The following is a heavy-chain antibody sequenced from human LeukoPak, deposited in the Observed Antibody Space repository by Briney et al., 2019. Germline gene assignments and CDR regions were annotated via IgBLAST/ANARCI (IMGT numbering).Heavy chain of an antibody. CDR3: ARPSYRSFGEYYGMDV. J-gene: IGHJ6*02. D-gene: IGHD6-6*01. CDR2: IYPGDSDT. V-gene: IGHV5-51*01. CDR1: GYSFTSYW. Sequence: GESLKISCKGSGYSFTSYWIGWVRQMPGKGLEWMGIIYPGDSDTRYSPSFQGQVTISADKPISTAYLQWSSLKASDTAMYYCARPSYRSFGEYYGMDVWGQGTTVTVSS.